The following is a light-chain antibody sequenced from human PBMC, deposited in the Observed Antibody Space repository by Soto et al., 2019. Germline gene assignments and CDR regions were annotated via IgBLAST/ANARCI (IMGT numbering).Light chain of an antibody. J-gene: IGKJ4*01. V-gene: IGKV1-39*01. CDR1: QSISNH. CDR2: AAS. CDR3: QQYGSSPELT. Sequence: DIQMTQSPSSLSASVEDRVIITCRASQSISNHLNWYQQKPGKAPKLLIFAASSLQSGVPSRFSGSRSGPDFTLTISRLEPEDFAVYYCQQYGSSPELTFGGGTKVEIK.